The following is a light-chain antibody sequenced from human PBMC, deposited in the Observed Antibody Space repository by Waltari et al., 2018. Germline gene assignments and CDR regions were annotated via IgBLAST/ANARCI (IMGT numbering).Light chain of an antibody. J-gene: IGLJ3*02. CDR3: AAWDDILRGWG. Sequence: QSVLTQPPSASATPGQRVTISCSGSSSNIGSNHVHWYQQVPGTATKLLIYINDQWPAGGAYRVSGCKTGTSASLAISGLRSEDEADYYSAAWDDILRGWGFGGGTKLTVL. CDR2: IND. V-gene: IGLV1-47*01. CDR1: SSNIGSNH.